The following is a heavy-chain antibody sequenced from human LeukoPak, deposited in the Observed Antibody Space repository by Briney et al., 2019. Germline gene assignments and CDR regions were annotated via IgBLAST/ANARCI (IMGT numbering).Heavy chain of an antibody. CDR3: ARQAYRRFDP. CDR2: TYYTSKWNN. J-gene: IGHJ5*02. Sequence: SRTLSLTCAISGGSVSSNSVAWNWFRQSPSRGLEWLGRTYYTSKWNNDYAVSVQSRIAVNPDTSKNQFSLHLNSVTPEDTAVYYCARQAYRRFDPWGQGTLVTVSS. V-gene: IGHV6-1*01. CDR1: GGSVSSNSVA.